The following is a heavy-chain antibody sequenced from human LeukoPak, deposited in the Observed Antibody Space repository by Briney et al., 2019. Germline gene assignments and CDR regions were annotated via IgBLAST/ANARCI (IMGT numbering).Heavy chain of an antibody. Sequence: SGTLSLTCAVYGGSISSYYWSWIRQPPGKGLEWIGYIYYSGSTNYNPSLKSRVTISVDTSKNQFSLKLSSVTAADTAVYYCARERDGYNSCWFDPWGQGTLVTVSS. D-gene: IGHD5-24*01. CDR1: GGSISSYY. CDR2: IYYSGST. V-gene: IGHV4-59*01. J-gene: IGHJ5*02. CDR3: ARERDGYNSCWFDP.